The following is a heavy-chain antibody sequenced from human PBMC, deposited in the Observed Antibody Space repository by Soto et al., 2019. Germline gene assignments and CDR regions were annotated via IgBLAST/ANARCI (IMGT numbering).Heavy chain of an antibody. CDR3: ARTTMVRGVYWFDP. J-gene: IGHJ5*02. D-gene: IGHD3-10*01. Sequence: ASVKVSCKASGYTFTSYGISWVRQAPGQGLEWMGWISAYNGNTNYAQKLQGRVTMTTDISTSTAYMELRSLRSDDTAVYYCARTTMVRGVYWFDPWGQGTLVTVSS. CDR1: GYTFTSYG. V-gene: IGHV1-18*01. CDR2: ISAYNGNT.